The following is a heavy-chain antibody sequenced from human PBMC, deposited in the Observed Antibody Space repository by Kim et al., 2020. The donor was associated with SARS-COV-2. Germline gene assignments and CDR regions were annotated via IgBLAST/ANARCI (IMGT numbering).Heavy chain of an antibody. CDR3: ARETMLGDY. Sequence: SYYADSVKGRFTSPRDNAKNSLYLQMNSLRAEDTAVYYCARETMLGDYWGQGTLVTVSS. J-gene: IGHJ4*02. CDR2: S. V-gene: IGHV3-21*01. D-gene: IGHD1-1*01.